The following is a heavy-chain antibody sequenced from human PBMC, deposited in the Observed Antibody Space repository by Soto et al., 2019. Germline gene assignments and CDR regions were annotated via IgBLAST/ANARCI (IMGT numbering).Heavy chain of an antibody. CDR3: AREEYYYGSGAFFDC. V-gene: IGHV1-69*08. Sequence: QVHLVQSGAEVKKPGSSVKVSCKASGGTFSSYTISWVRQAPGQGLEWMGRIIPILGIANYAQKFQGRVTITADKSTSTAYMELSSLRSEDKAVYYCAREEYYYGSGAFFDCWGQGTLVTVSS. CDR1: GGTFSSYT. D-gene: IGHD3-10*01. J-gene: IGHJ4*02. CDR2: IIPILGIA.